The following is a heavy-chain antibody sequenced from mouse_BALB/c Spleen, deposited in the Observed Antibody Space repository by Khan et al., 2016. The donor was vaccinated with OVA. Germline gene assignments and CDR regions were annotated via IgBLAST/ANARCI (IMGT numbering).Heavy chain of an antibody. D-gene: IGHD1-1*01. CDR3: ARRGLRWDFDY. CDR1: GYTFINYW. V-gene: IGHV1-7*01. J-gene: IGHJ2*01. CDR2: INPSTGYT. Sequence: QVRLQQSGAELAKPGASVKMSCKASGYTFINYWILWVKQRPGQGLEWIGYINPSTGYTEYNPNFKDKATLTADKSSSTAYMQLSSLTSEDASVYYGARRGLRWDFDYWGQGTTLTVSS.